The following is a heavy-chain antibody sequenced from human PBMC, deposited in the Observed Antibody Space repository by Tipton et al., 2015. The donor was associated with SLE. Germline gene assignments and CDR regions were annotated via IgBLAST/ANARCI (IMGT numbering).Heavy chain of an antibody. Sequence: QVQLVQSGAEVKKPGASVKVSCKTSGYTFTSYGISWVRQAPGQGLEWMGRINPNSGGTNYAQKFQGRVTMTRDTSISTAYMELSRLRSDDTAVYYCARHYYDSSGRGGYFDYWGQGTLVTVSS. CDR1: GYTFTSYG. V-gene: IGHV1-2*06. D-gene: IGHD3-22*01. CDR2: INPNSGGT. J-gene: IGHJ4*02. CDR3: ARHYYDSSGRGGYFDY.